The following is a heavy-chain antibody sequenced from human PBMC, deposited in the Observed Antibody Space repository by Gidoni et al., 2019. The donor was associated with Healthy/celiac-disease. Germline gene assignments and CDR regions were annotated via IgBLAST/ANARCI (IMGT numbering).Heavy chain of an antibody. CDR2: IFSNDEK. CDR1: SLSNARMG. V-gene: IGHV2-26*01. CDR3: ARIRYGMDV. J-gene: IGHJ6*02. Sequence: QVTLKESGPVLVKPTEPLTLTCTSLSNARMGVSWIRQPPGKALEWLAHIFSNDEKSYSTSLKSRLTISKDTSKSQVVLTMTNMDPVDTATYYCARIRYGMDVWGQGTTVTVSS.